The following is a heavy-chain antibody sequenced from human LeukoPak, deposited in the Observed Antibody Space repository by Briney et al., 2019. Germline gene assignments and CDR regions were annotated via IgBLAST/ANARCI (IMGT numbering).Heavy chain of an antibody. D-gene: IGHD2-2*01. J-gene: IGHJ2*01. CDR3: ARTPGSCSSTSCIGEYFDL. CDR1: GFTFSDYY. Sequence: KAGGSLRLSCAASGFTFSDYYMSWIRQAPGKGLEWVSYISSSSSYTNYADSVKGRFTISRDNAKNSLYLQMNSLRAEDTAVYYCARTPGSCSSTSCIGEYFDLWGRGTLVTVSS. CDR2: ISSSSSYT. V-gene: IGHV3-11*06.